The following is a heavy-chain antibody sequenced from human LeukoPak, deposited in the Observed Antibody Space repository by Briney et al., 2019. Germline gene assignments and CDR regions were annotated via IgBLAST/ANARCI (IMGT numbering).Heavy chain of an antibody. J-gene: IGHJ4*02. Sequence: SETLSLTCTVSGGSISSGSYYWNWIRQPPGKGLEWIGEINHSGSTNYNPSLKSRVTISVDTSKNQFSLKLSSVTAADTAVYYCARGASYGYEDFDYWGQGTLVTVSS. V-gene: IGHV4-39*07. D-gene: IGHD5-18*01. CDR1: GGSISSGSYY. CDR2: INHSGST. CDR3: ARGASYGYEDFDY.